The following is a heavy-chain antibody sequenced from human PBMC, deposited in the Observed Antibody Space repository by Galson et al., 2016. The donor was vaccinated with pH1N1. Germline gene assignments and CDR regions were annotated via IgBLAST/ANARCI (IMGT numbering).Heavy chain of an antibody. D-gene: IGHD3-3*01. CDR2: INTDGSIT. CDR1: GFSFSNHG. V-gene: IGHV3-74*01. J-gene: IGHJ4*02. CDR3: VRALWSGSFL. Sequence: SLRLSCAASGFSFSNHGMNWVRQAPGKGLVWVSHINTDGSITDYADSVRGRFTISRDNPKSTLYLQMNSLRAEDTAIYYCVRALWSGSFLGGQGTLVTVSS.